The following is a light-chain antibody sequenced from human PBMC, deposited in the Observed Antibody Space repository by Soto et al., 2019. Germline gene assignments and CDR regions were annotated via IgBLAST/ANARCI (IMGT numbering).Light chain of an antibody. V-gene: IGKV3-20*01. Sequence: EIVLTQSPGTLSLSPGERATLSCRASQNVGSGYLAWYQQKPGQAPRLLIYNTSNRATGIPDRFGGSGSGTDVTLTISRLESEDFALYYCQQYATSPFTFGPGTKVDVK. J-gene: IGKJ3*01. CDR3: QQYATSPFT. CDR2: NTS. CDR1: QNVGSGY.